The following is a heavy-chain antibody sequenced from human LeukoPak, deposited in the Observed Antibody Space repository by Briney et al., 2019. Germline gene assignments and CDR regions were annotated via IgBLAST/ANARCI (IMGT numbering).Heavy chain of an antibody. CDR3: ARGGGGFDY. CDR2: IYHSGST. CDR1: GGSISSGGYS. Sequence: SETLSVTCAVSGGSISSGGYSWSWIRQPPGKGLEWIGYIYHSGSTYYNPSLKSRVTISVDRSKNQFSLKLSSVTAADTAVYYCARGGGGFDYWGQGTLVTVSS. J-gene: IGHJ4*02. D-gene: IGHD3-10*01. V-gene: IGHV4-30-2*01.